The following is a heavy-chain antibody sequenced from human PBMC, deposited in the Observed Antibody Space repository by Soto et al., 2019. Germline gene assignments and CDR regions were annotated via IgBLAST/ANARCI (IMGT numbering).Heavy chain of an antibody. V-gene: IGHV2-5*01. Sequence: QITLKESGPTLVKPTQTLTLTCTFSGFSLSSDAVGVNWIRQPPGKALEWLALIYWNDDNHYNPSLSSRLTITKDTSKNQVVLTMPTMDPVDTATYYCAHGSGWLSDYWGQGILVTVSS. CDR3: AHGSGWLSDY. D-gene: IGHD6-19*01. J-gene: IGHJ4*02. CDR2: IYWNDDN. CDR1: GFSLSSDAVG.